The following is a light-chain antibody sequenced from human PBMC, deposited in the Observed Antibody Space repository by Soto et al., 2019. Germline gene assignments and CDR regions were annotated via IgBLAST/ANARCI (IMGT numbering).Light chain of an antibody. V-gene: IGKV3D-20*01. J-gene: IGKJ4*01. Sequence: EIVLTQSPATLSLSPGERATLSCGASQSVGRDYLAWYQQKPGLAPRLLIHGASIRATGIPDRFSGSGSGTDFTLIINRLEPEDFAVYFCQQYASSPLTFGGGTEVELK. CDR1: QSVGRDY. CDR3: QQYASSPLT. CDR2: GAS.